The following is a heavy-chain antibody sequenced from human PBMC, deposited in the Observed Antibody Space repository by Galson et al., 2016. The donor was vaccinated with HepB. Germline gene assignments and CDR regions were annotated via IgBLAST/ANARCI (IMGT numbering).Heavy chain of an antibody. V-gene: IGHV3-9*01. CDR1: GFTFDDYG. CDR2: ISWNSGSI. CDR3: AKDMGIYDSSGNITEL. J-gene: IGHJ4*02. D-gene: IGHD3-22*01. Sequence: SLRLSCAASGFTFDDYGMHWVRQAPGKGLEWVSGISWNSGSIGYADSVKGRFTISRDNAKNSLYLQMNSLRAEDTALYYCAKDMGIYDSSGNITELGGQGTLVTVSS.